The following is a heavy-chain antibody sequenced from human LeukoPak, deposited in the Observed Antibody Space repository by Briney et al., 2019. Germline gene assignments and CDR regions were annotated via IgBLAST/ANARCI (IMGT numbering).Heavy chain of an antibody. CDR3: AKEIEGGIIAEAGTLDV. D-gene: IGHD6-19*01. V-gene: IGHV3-23*01. CDR1: GFTFSIYA. CDR2: ITSSGDGT. J-gene: IGHJ6*04. Sequence: QPGGSLRLSRAASGFTFSIYAMSWVRQAPGKGLQWVSSITSSGDGTYYADSVKDRFTISRDNSENMLYLQMNSLRVEDTAVYFCAKEIEGGIIAEAGTLDVWGKGTTVSVSS.